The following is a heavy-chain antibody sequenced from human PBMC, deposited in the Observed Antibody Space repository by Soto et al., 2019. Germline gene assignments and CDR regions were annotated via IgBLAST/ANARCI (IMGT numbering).Heavy chain of an antibody. CDR3: VRDRLDYAMDV. J-gene: IGHJ6*02. CDR2: ISSSSSYT. V-gene: IGHV3-21*05. CDR1: GFTFSSHA. D-gene: IGHD2-21*01. Sequence: GGSLRLSCTASGFTFSSHAMTWVRQAPGKGLEWVSYISSSSSYTNYADSVKGRFTISRDNTKNSLYLQMNSLRAEDTAVYYCVRDRLDYAMDVWGQGTAVTVSS.